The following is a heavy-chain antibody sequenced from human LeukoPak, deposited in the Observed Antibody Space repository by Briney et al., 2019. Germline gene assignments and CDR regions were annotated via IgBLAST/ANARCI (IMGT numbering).Heavy chain of an antibody. V-gene: IGHV3-23*01. D-gene: IGHD3-10*01. CDR2: IGGSGGAT. Sequence: GGSLRLSCAASGFTFSSYAMNWVRQAPGKGLEWVSGIGGSGGATYYAVSVKGRFTISRDNSKNTLYLQMNSLRVEDTAVYYCAKAVSPSGTYLPGYWGQGTLVTVSS. CDR3: AKAVSPSGTYLPGY. CDR1: GFTFSSYA. J-gene: IGHJ4*02.